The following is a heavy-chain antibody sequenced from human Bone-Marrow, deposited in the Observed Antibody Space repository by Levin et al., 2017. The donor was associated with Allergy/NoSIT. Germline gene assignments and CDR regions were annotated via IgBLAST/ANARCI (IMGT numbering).Heavy chain of an antibody. CDR1: GFTFSSYG. Sequence: PGGSLRLSCAASGFTFSSYGMHWVRQAPGKGLEWVAVTSYDGGNKDYADSARGRFTISRDNSNSTLYLQINSLRAEDTAVYYCAKDVLAASSYNWFDPWGQGTLVTVSS. V-gene: IGHV3-30*18. CDR3: AKDVLAASSYNWFDP. J-gene: IGHJ5*02. D-gene: IGHD2-15*01. CDR2: TSYDGGNK.